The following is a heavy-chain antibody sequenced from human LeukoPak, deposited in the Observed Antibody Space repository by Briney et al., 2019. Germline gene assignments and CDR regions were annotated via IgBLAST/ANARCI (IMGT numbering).Heavy chain of an antibody. CDR2: INPNSGGT. CDR3: ARDPKSRYFDWPNWFDP. D-gene: IGHD3-9*01. Sequence: ASVKVSCKASGYTFTGYYMHWVRQAPGQGLEWMGWINPNSGGTNYAQKFQGRVTMTRDTSISTAYMELSRLRSDDTAVYYCARDPKSRYFDWPNWFDPWGQGTLVTVSS. J-gene: IGHJ5*02. V-gene: IGHV1-2*02. CDR1: GYTFTGYY.